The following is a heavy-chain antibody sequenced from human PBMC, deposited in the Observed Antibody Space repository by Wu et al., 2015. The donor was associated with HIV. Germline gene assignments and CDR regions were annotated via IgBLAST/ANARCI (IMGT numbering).Heavy chain of an antibody. CDR2: VFPVTGNT. CDR3: ARDQGPGRGKGLDY. V-gene: IGHV1-69*12. J-gene: IGHJ4*02. CDR1: EGTFRTYA. Sequence: QVQLVQSGAEIKKPGSSVRVSCKTSEGTFRTYAISWVRQTPGQGLEWMGGVFPVTGNTNYAQNFQGRITITVDGFTSTAYMELRSLRSDDTAVYFCARDQGPGRGKGLDYWGRGSLVTVSS. D-gene: IGHD3-16*01.